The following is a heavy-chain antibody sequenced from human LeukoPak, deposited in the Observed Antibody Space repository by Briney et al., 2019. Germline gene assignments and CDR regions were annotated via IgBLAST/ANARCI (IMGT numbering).Heavy chain of an antibody. Sequence: GGSLRLSCAASGFTVSSNYMSWVRQAPGQGLEWVSVIYSGGSTYYADSVKGRFTISRDNSTNTLYLQMNSLRAEDTAVYYCARDQPDYGSGMGPFDYWGQGTLVTVSS. D-gene: IGHD3-10*01. V-gene: IGHV3-53*01. J-gene: IGHJ4*02. CDR3: ARDQPDYGSGMGPFDY. CDR1: GFTVSSNY. CDR2: IYSGGST.